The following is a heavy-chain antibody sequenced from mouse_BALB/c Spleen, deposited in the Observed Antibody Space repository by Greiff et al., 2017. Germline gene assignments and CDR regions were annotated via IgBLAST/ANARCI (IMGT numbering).Heavy chain of an antibody. CDR3: ARDHSSSGETWFAY. V-gene: IGHV5-4*02. J-gene: IGHJ3*01. CDR2: ISAGGSYT. D-gene: IGHD3-1*01. CDR1: GFTFSDYY. Sequence: EVHLVESGAGLVKPGGSLKLSCAASGFTFSDYYMYWVRQTPEKRLEWVATISAGGSYTYYTDSVKGRFTITRDNAKNNLYLQMSSLKSEDTAMYYCARDHSSSGETWFAYWGQGTLVTVSA.